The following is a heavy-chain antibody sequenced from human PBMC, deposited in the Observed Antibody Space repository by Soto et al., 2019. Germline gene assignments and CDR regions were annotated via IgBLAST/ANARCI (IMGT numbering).Heavy chain of an antibody. CDR2: IYYSGST. CDR3: ARRQEDRYYYYGMDV. Sequence: PSETLSLTCTVSGGSISSSSYYWGWIRQPPGKGLEWIGSIYYSGSTYYNPSLKSRVTISVDTPKNQFSLKLSSVTAADTAVYYCARRQEDRYYYYGMDVWGQGTTVT. CDR1: GGSISSSSYY. V-gene: IGHV4-39*01. J-gene: IGHJ6*02.